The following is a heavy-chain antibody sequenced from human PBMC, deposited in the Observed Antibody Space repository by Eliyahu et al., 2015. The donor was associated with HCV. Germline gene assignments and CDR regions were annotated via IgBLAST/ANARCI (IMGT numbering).Heavy chain of an antibody. CDR3: VKDRGGIIRDFDY. V-gene: IGHV3-64D*06. CDR2: ISXNGDTK. CDR1: GFTLSTHA. Sequence: EVQLVESGGGLVQPGGSLRLSCSASGFTLSTHAMHWVRQAPGKGLEYVSAISXNGDTKYYADAVKGRFTISRDISRSTLYLQMSSLRTDDTAVYYCVKDRGGIIRDFDYWGQGTLVTVSS. J-gene: IGHJ4*02.